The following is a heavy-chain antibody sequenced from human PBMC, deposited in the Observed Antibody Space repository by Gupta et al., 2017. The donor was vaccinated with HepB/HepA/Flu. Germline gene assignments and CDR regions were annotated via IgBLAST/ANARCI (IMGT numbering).Heavy chain of an antibody. CDR3: AKSFCSGGSCHSDHYYYYYLDV. J-gene: IGHJ6*03. D-gene: IGHD2-15*01. Sequence: SWVRQAPGQGLEWMGGIIPILDTTNYAQNFQGRVTITADASTSTAYMELGRLRAEDSAIYYCAKSFCSGGSCHSDHYYYYYLDVWGKGTTGTVS. CDR2: IIPILDTT. V-gene: IGHV1-69*01.